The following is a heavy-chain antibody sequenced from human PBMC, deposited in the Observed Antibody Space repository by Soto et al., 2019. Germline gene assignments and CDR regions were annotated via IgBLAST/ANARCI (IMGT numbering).Heavy chain of an antibody. D-gene: IGHD3-10*01. V-gene: IGHV3-74*01. CDR3: TRGGATGAGIYHFEN. Sequence: EVQLVETGGGLVQPGGSLRLSCSASGFTFNNKWMHWGRQAPGKGLGWVSRIKSDGTTTTYADFVKGRFIISRDNAKNTVYLQVNSLGGEDTAVYYCTRGGATGAGIYHFENWGQGTLVTVSS. J-gene: IGHJ4*02. CDR1: GFTFNNKW. CDR2: IKSDGTTT.